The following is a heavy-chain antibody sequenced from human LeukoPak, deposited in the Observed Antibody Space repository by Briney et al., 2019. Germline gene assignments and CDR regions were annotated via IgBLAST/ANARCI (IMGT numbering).Heavy chain of an antibody. D-gene: IGHD3-22*01. J-gene: IGHJ4*02. CDR2: IYHSGST. CDR3: ARGYYDSSGYYFDY. Sequence: SETLSLTCAVSGGSISSSNWWSWVRQPPGKGLEWIGEIYHSGSTNYNPSLKSRVTISVDKSKNQFSLKLSSVTAADTAVYYCARGYYDSSGYYFDYWGQGTLVTVSS. V-gene: IGHV4-4*02. CDR1: GGSISSSNW.